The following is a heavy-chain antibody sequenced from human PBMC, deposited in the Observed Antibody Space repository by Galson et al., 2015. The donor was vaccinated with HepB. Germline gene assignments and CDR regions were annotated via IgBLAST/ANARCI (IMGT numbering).Heavy chain of an antibody. D-gene: IGHD6-19*01. CDR2: IRSKANSYAT. J-gene: IGHJ6*02. Sequence: SLRLSCAASGFTFSGSAMHWVRQASGKGLEWVGRIRSKANSYATAYAASVKGRFTISRDDSKNTAYLQMNSLKTEDTAVYYCTRRGAVAGVDYYYYYGMDVWGQGTTVTVSS. CDR1: GFTFSGSA. V-gene: IGHV3-73*01. CDR3: TRRGAVAGVDYYYYYGMDV.